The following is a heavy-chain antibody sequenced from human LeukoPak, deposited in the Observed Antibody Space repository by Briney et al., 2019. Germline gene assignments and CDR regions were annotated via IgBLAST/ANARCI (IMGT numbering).Heavy chain of an antibody. CDR1: GYTFTGYY. V-gene: IGHV1-2*02. J-gene: IGHJ4*02. CDR3: ARSRRYCSGGSCYSRLDY. D-gene: IGHD2-15*01. Sequence: GASVKVSCKASGYTFTGYYMHWVRQAPGQGLEWMGWINPNSGGTNYAQKFQGRVTMTRDTSISTAYMELSRLRSDDTAVYYCARSRRYCSGGSCYSRLDYWGKGTLVTVSS. CDR2: INPNSGGT.